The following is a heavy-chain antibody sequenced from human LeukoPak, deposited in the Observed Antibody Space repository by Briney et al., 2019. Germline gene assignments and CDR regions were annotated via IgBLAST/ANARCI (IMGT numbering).Heavy chain of an antibody. J-gene: IGHJ4*02. CDR3: VQEGCVRISYYGH. CDR2: TSAYVDNT. D-gene: IGHD3-10*01. V-gene: IGHV1-18*01. CDR1: GDTFNRYG. Sequence: ASVKVSCKASGDTFNRYGVSWVRQAPGQGLEWMAWTSAYVDNTYYAEKFQGRLTVTKDTSTKTVYMELRSLRSDDTAVYYCVQEGCVRISYYGHWGQGELFTVSS.